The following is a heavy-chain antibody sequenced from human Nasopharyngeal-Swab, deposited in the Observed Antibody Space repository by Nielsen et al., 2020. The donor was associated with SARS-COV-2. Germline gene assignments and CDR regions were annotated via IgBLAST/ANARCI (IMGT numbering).Heavy chain of an antibody. V-gene: IGHV4-4*02. J-gene: IGHJ4*02. D-gene: IGHD3-22*01. Sequence: SETLSLTCAVSGGSSSSSNWWSWVRQPPGKGLEWIGEIYHSGSTNYNPSLKSRVTISVDKSKNQSSLKLSSVTAADTAVYYCARDGDYYDSSGFFDYWGQGTLVTVSS. CDR1: GGSSSSSNW. CDR2: IYHSGST. CDR3: ARDGDYYDSSGFFDY.